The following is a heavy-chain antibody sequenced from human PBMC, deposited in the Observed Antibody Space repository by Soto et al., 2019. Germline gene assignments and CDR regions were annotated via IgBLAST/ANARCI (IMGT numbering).Heavy chain of an antibody. V-gene: IGHV4-38-2*02. CDR3: AREKVGTTFFDN. CDR2: IYPSVSS. CDR1: GFAISRGYY. D-gene: IGHD1-1*01. Sequence: SETLSLPCRVSGFAISRGYYWSWVRQPPGKGLEWIGSIYPSVSSYHNPSLATRLRLSIDTSKNQFTLNLTSVTAADTALYFCAREKVGTTFFDNWGQGIQVTVSS. J-gene: IGHJ4*02.